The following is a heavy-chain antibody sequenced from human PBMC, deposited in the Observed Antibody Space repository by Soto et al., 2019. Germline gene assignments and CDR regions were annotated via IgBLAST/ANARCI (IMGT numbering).Heavy chain of an antibody. J-gene: IGHJ6*02. CDR1: GYTFTSYG. CDR3: AREKGNYDILTGYPYYYYYGMDV. Sequence: QVQLVQSGAEVKKPGASVKVSCKASGYTFTSYGISRVRQAPGQGLEWMGWISAYNGNTNYAQKLQGRVTMTTDTSTSTAYMELRSLRSDDTAVYYCAREKGNYDILTGYPYYYYYGMDVWGQGTTVTVSS. V-gene: IGHV1-18*01. D-gene: IGHD3-9*01. CDR2: ISAYNGNT.